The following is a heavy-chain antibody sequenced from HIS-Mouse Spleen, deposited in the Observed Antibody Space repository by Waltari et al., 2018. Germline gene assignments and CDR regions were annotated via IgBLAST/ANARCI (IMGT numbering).Heavy chain of an antibody. Sequence: QVQLQESGPGLVKPSETLSLTCTVSGYSISSGYYWGWIRQPPGKGLEGIGSIYHSGSHHYNPSLKSRVTISVDTSKNPFSMKLSSVTAADTAVYYCARVKTWGQGTLVTVSS. V-gene: IGHV4-38-2*02. J-gene: IGHJ5*02. CDR2: IYHSGSH. CDR3: ARVKT. CDR1: GYSISSGYY.